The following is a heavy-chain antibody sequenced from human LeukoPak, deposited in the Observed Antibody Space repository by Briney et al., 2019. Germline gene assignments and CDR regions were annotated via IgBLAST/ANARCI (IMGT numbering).Heavy chain of an antibody. J-gene: IGHJ4*02. Sequence: SETLSLTCSVSGGSVSSGSYYWSWIRQPPGKGREWIGDIHYSGSTNYNPSLKSRVTISVDTSKNQFSLKLSSVTAADTAVYYCGSFGSSGYYVFDYWGQGTLVTVSS. V-gene: IGHV4-61*01. CDR2: IHYSGST. D-gene: IGHD3-22*01. CDR3: GSFGSSGYYVFDY. CDR1: GGSVSSGSYY.